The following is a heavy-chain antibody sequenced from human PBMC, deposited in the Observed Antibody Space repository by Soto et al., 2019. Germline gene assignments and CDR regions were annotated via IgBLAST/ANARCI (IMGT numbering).Heavy chain of an antibody. CDR3: ARAYSSYLQYYYGMDV. Sequence: QVQLVQSGAEVKKPGSSVKVSCKASGGTFSSYTISWVRQALGQGLEWMGRIIPILGIANYAQKFQGRVTITADKSTSTAYMELSSLRSEDTAVYYCARAYSSYLQYYYGMDVWGQGTTVTVSS. J-gene: IGHJ6*02. CDR2: IIPILGIA. CDR1: GGTFSSYT. V-gene: IGHV1-69*02. D-gene: IGHD6-6*01.